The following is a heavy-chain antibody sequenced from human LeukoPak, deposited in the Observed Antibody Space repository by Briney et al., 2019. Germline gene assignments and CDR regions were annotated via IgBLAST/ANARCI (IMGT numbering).Heavy chain of an antibody. CDR1: GGSISSIYFY. V-gene: IGHV4-39*01. CDR2: IYYSGST. Sequence: SETLSLTCTVPGGSISSIYFYWAWIRQPPGKGLEWIGSIYYSGSTYYNPSLKSRVTISVDTSKNQFSLKLSSVTAADTAVYYCARLGGYNYWAEYYYFDYWGQGTLVTVSS. J-gene: IGHJ4*02. D-gene: IGHD5-24*01. CDR3: ARLGGYNYWAEYYYFDY.